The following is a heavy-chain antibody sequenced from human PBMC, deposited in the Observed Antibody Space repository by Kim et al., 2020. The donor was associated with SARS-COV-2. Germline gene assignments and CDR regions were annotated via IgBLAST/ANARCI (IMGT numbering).Heavy chain of an antibody. Sequence: SETLSLTCTVSGGSISSGGYYWSWIRQHPGKGLEWIGYIYYSGSTYYNPSLKSRVTISVDTSKNQFSLKLSSVTAADTAVYYCARGDLGYSSSWYSWFDPWGQGTLVTVSS. CDR1: GGSISSGGYY. V-gene: IGHV4-31*03. CDR2: IYYSGST. D-gene: IGHD6-13*01. J-gene: IGHJ5*02. CDR3: ARGDLGYSSSWYSWFDP.